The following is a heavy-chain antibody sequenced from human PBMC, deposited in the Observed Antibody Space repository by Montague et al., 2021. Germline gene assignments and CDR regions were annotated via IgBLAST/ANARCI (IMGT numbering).Heavy chain of an antibody. CDR2: ICDGGSA. Sequence: SETLSLTCSVSGDSVRCGIYHWGWIRQSPGKRLEWIGYICDGGSATYKTSLGSRVTMSLDTSSNQFSLNLRSATAADTAVYYCAAYYYGGGRGSWGQGTLVTVSS. D-gene: IGHD3-10*01. J-gene: IGHJ5*02. CDR1: GDSVRCGIYH. CDR3: AAYYYGGGRGS. V-gene: IGHV4-61*01.